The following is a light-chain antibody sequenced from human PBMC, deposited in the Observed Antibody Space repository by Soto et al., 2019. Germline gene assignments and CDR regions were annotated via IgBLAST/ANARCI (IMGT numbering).Light chain of an antibody. CDR1: SSDVGAYIY. CDR3: CSYTRSGTLS. CDR2: DVS. Sequence: QSALTQPRSVSGSPGQSVTISCTGTSSDVGAYIYVSWYQQDPGKAPKLMIYDVSNRPSGVSDRFSGSKSGNTASLTISGLQAEDTAHYYCCSYTRSGTLSFGGGTKLTVL. J-gene: IGLJ2*01. V-gene: IGLV2-11*01.